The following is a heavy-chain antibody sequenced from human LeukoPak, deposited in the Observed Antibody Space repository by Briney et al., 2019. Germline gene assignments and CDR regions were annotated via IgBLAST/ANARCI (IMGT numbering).Heavy chain of an antibody. CDR2: INSNGGTT. V-gene: IGHV3-64D*09. Sequence: GGSLRLSCSASGFTFSSFPMHWVRQAPGKGLEYVSGINSNGGTTYYADSLKGRFTISRDNSKNTLYLHMGSLRAEDTAVYYCARDMRPYVAARYYYYYGMDVWGQGTTVTVSS. J-gene: IGHJ6*02. D-gene: IGHD6-6*01. CDR3: ARDMRPYVAARYYYYYGMDV. CDR1: GFTFSSFP.